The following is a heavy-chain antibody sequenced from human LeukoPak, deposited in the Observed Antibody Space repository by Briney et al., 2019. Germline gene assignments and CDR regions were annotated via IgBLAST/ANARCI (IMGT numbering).Heavy chain of an antibody. D-gene: IGHD3-10*01. CDR1: GGTFSSYA. Sequence: SVKVSCKASGGTFSSYAISWVRQAPGQGLEWMGRIIPIFGTANYAQEFQGRVTITTDESTSTAYMELSSLRSEDTAVYYCARAESPGDAFDIWGQGTMVTVSS. J-gene: IGHJ3*02. CDR3: ARAESPGDAFDI. CDR2: IIPIFGTA. V-gene: IGHV1-69*05.